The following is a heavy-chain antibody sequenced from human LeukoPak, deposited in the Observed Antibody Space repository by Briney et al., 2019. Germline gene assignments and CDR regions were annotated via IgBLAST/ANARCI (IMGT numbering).Heavy chain of an antibody. CDR1: GGSISSGDYY. CDR2: IYYSGST. CDR3: ARDRDGYNLDAFDI. V-gene: IGHV4-30-4*08. J-gene: IGHJ3*02. D-gene: IGHD5-24*01. Sequence: PSQTLSLTCTVSGGSISSGDYYWRWIRQPPGKGLEWIGYIYYSGSTYYNPSLKSRVSISVDTSKNQFSLKLSSVTAADTAVYYCARDRDGYNLDAFDIWGQGTMVTVSS.